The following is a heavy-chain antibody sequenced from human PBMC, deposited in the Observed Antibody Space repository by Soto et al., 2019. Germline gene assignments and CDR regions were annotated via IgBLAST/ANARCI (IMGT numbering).Heavy chain of an antibody. Sequence: QVQLLQSGAEVKKPGSSVKVSCKASGATFRSFAFSWVRQAPGQGLEWMGVIIPIFDTINYAQKFQGRVTITADESTRTAYMELSSLTSEETAVYYCASPLKWSGYYIAFDYWGQGTLVIVSS. J-gene: IGHJ4*02. CDR2: IIPIFDTI. CDR1: GATFRSFA. CDR3: ASPLKWSGYYIAFDY. V-gene: IGHV1-69*01. D-gene: IGHD3-3*01.